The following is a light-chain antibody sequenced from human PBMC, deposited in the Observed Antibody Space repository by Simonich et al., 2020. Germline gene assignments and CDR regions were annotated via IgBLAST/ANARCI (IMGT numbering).Light chain of an antibody. Sequence: DIVMTQSPDSLAVSLGERATIHCKSSQSVLYSSNNKNYLAWYQKKPGQPPKLLIYWASTRESVVPDRFSGSGSGTDFTLTISSLQAEDVAVYYCQQYYSTPYTFGQGTKLEIK. CDR3: QQYYSTPYT. CDR2: WAS. J-gene: IGKJ2*01. CDR1: QSVLYSSNNKNY. V-gene: IGKV4-1*01.